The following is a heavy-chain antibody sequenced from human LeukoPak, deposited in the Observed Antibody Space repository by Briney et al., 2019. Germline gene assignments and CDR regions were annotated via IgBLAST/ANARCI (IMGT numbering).Heavy chain of an antibody. CDR1: RGSISRGEYY. Sequence: SETLSHTCTVPRGSISRGEYYWRSIRQPPGKGLEWIGYIYYSGSTYYNPSLKSRVTISVDTSKNQFSLKLSSVTAADTVVYSCARNCGGDCHFDSCGQGTLVTVSS. D-gene: IGHD2-21*02. CDR2: IYYSGST. CDR3: ARNCGGDCHFDS. V-gene: IGHV4-30-4*01. J-gene: IGHJ4*02.